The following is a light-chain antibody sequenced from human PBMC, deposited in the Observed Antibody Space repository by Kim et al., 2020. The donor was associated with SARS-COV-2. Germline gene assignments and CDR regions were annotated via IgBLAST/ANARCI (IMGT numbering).Light chain of an antibody. V-gene: IGLV7-46*01. J-gene: IGLJ3*02. CDR2: DTS. CDR3: LLSFSDPRPV. Sequence: QAVVTQEPSLTVSPGGTVTLTCGSSTGAVTSGHYPYWFQQKPGQAPRTLIYDTSNRHSWTPTRFSGSLLGGKAALTLSGAQPEDEAEYYCLLSFSDPRPVFGGGTQLTVL. CDR1: TGAVTSGHY.